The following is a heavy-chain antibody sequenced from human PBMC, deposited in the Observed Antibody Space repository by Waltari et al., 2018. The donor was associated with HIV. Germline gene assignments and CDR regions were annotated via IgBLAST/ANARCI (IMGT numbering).Heavy chain of an antibody. V-gene: IGHV3-53*02. CDR1: VLSVGSNY. J-gene: IGHJ4*02. CDR2: IYRSGDA. D-gene: IGHD3-3*02. Sequence: EVQLVETGGGLIQPGGSLRLSCAASVLSVGSNYMNWVRQAPGKGLEWVSVIYRSGDAYYAEFVKGRFTISRDNSKNTLYLQMNSLRAEDTAVYYCARVRSIMGRFLGFDYWGQGTLVTVSS. CDR3: ARVRSIMGRFLGFDY.